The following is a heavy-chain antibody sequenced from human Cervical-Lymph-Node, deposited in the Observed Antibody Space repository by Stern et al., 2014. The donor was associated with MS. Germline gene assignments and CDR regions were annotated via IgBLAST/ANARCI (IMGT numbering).Heavy chain of an antibody. CDR1: GYTFTSYG. V-gene: IGHV1-18*01. J-gene: IGHJ4*02. D-gene: IGHD3-22*01. CDR2: ISDYNRNT. CDR3: ARNRRDTSGYYYFDY. Sequence: VQLVQSGAEVKKPGASVKVSCKASGYTFTSYGISWVRQAPGQGLEWMGWISDYNRNTNYARKLQGRVTMTTDTSTSTAYMELRSLRSDDTAVYYCARNRRDTSGYYYFDYWGQGTLVIVSS.